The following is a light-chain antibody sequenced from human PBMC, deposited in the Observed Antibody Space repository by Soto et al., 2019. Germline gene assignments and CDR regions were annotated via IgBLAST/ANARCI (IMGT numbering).Light chain of an antibody. CDR1: NNDVGSYNF. Sequence: QSVLTQPASVSGSPGQSITISCTGTNNDVGSYNFVSWYQQHPGKAPKLMIYEGIKRPSGVSDRFSGSKSGNTASLTISGLQEDDDADYYCCSYAGRSTSVFGAGTKLTVL. CDR3: CSYAGRSTSV. J-gene: IGLJ1*01. CDR2: EGI. V-gene: IGLV2-23*01.